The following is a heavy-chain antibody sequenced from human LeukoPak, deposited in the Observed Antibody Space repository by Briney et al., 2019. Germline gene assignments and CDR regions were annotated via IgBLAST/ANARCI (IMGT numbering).Heavy chain of an antibody. Sequence: ASVKVSSTASGYDFSSYAMNWVRPAPGQGLEWMGWINTYTGNPTYAQGFTGRFVFSLDTSVSTAYLQISSLKVEDTAVYYCARDHLYDSSGYYYDHDAFDIWGQGTMVTVSS. J-gene: IGHJ3*02. CDR3: ARDHLYDSSGYYYDHDAFDI. V-gene: IGHV7-4-1*02. CDR1: GYDFSSYA. CDR2: INTYTGNP. D-gene: IGHD3-22*01.